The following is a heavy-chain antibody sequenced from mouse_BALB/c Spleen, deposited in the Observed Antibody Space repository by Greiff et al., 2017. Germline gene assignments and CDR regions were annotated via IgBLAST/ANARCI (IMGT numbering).Heavy chain of an antibody. CDR2: ISYSGST. J-gene: IGHJ3*01. V-gene: IGHV3-2*02. CDR3: ARGDYYYGSSYGFAY. D-gene: IGHD1-1*01. Sequence: VQLKESGPGLVKPSQSLSLTCTVTGYSITSDYAWNWIRQFPGNKLEWMGYISYSGSTSSNPSLKSRISITRDTSKNQFFLQLNSVTTEDTATYDCARGDYYYGSSYGFAYWGQGTLVTVSA. CDR1: GYSITSDYA.